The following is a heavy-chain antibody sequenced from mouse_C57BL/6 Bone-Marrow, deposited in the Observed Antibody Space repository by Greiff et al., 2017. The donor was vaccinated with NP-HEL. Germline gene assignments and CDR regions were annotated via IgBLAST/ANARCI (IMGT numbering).Heavy chain of an antibody. CDR2: ISDGGSYT. CDR3: AREEDYGPSWFAY. D-gene: IGHD1-1*02. J-gene: IGHJ3*01. CDR1: GFTFSSYA. Sequence: EVKLVESGGGLVKPGGSLKLSCAASGFTFSSYAMSWVRQTPEKRLEWVATISDGGSYTYYPDNVKGRFTISRDNAKNNLYLQMSHLKSEDTAMYYCAREEDYGPSWFAYWGQGTLVTVSA. V-gene: IGHV5-4*01.